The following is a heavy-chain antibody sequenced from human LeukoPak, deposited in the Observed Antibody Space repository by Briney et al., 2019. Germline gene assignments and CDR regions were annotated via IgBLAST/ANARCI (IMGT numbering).Heavy chain of an antibody. Sequence: SETLSLTCTVSGGSISSYYWSWIQQPPGKGLEWIGEINHSGSTNYNPSLKSRVTISVDTSKNQFSLKLSSVTAADTAVYYCARVTMIVVVNWFDPWGQGTLVTVSS. D-gene: IGHD3-22*01. J-gene: IGHJ5*02. CDR1: GGSISSYY. CDR3: ARVTMIVVVNWFDP. CDR2: INHSGST. V-gene: IGHV4-34*01.